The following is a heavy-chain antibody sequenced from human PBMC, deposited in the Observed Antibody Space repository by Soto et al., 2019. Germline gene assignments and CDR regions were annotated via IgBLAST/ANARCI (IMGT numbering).Heavy chain of an antibody. J-gene: IGHJ6*02. CDR3: AREGEMPYYYYGLDV. Sequence: QVQLVQSGAGVRKPGASVKVSCKASGYTFTTYGISWVRQAPGQGLEWMGWISGYNGHTKYAQKFQGRVTMTTETSTSTVYMELRSLRSDDTAVYYCAREGEMPYYYYGLDVWGQGTTVTVSS. D-gene: IGHD3-16*01. V-gene: IGHV1-18*01. CDR2: ISGYNGHT. CDR1: GYTFTTYG.